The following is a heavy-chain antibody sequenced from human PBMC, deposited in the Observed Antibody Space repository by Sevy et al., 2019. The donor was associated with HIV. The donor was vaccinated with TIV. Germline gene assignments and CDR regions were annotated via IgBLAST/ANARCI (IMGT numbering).Heavy chain of an antibody. CDR2: LSFGCGKI. D-gene: IGHD2-8*01. Sequence: GGSLRLSCAASGFALSIYSMSWVRQAPGKGLEWVSTLSFGCGKINYADSVKGRFTISRDNSKSSVYLQMNNMRVEDTAVYYCAREGCTKPHDYWGQGPLVTVSS. V-gene: IGHV3-23*01. CDR3: AREGCTKPHDY. J-gene: IGHJ4*02. CDR1: GFALSIYS.